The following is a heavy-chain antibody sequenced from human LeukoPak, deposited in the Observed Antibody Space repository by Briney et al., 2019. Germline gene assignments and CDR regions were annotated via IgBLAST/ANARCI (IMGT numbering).Heavy chain of an antibody. Sequence: SATLSPTCTTQAGSSGRLYCRWIRQPPGRGKEWIGYIYNSGITNYNPSLKSRVTISVDTSKNQFSLKLSSVTAADTAVYYCARQVDTAMVTNWGQGTPVTVSS. J-gene: IGHJ4*02. CDR1: AGSSGRLY. V-gene: IGHV4-59*08. D-gene: IGHD5-18*01. CDR3: ARQVDTAMVTN. CDR2: IYNSGIT.